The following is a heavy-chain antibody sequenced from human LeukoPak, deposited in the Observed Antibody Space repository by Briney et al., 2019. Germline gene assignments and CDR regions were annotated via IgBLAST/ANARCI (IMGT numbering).Heavy chain of an antibody. CDR1: GGSISSSSYY. CDR3: AREPRGFSIEFDY. CDR2: IYTSGST. D-gene: IGHD2-21*01. Sequence: PSETLSLTCTASGGSISSSSYYWSWIRQPAGKGLEWIGRIYTSGSTNYNPSLKSRVTISVDTSKNQFSLKLSSVTAADTAVYYCAREPRGFSIEFDYWGQGTLVTVSS. J-gene: IGHJ4*02. V-gene: IGHV4-61*02.